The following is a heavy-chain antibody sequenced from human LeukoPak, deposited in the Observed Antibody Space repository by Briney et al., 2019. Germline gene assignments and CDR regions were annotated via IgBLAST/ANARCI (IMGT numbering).Heavy chain of an antibody. J-gene: IGHJ3*02. CDR3: ARDPTKLERRLGWGAFDI. CDR1: GFTFDDYA. V-gene: IGHV3-9*01. D-gene: IGHD1-1*01. Sequence: GGSLRLSCAASGFTFDDYAMHWVRQAPGKGLEWVSGISWNSGYIAYADSVKGRFTISRDNSKNTLYLQMNSLRAEDTAVYYCARDPTKLERRLGWGAFDIWGQGTMVTVSS. CDR2: ISWNSGYI.